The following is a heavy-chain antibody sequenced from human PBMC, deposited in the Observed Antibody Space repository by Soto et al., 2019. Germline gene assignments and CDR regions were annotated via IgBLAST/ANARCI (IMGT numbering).Heavy chain of an antibody. CDR3: ATSQKGYNWNYFDH. V-gene: IGHV4-39*01. CDR2: VFYTGFT. CDR1: GGSISGSYYY. D-gene: IGHD1-20*01. J-gene: IGHJ4*02. Sequence: KTSETLSLTCAVSGGSISGSYYYWAWLRQSPGKGPEWVGSVFYTGFTSYNPSLESRVSVSVDTSKSQFSLKLSAVTAADTGVYYCATSQKGYNWNYFDHWGQGALVTVSS.